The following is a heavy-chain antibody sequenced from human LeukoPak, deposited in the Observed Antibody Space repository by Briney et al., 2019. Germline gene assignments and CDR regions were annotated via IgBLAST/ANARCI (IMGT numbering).Heavy chain of an antibody. J-gene: IGHJ6*02. CDR1: GYTFTSYA. V-gene: IGHV1-3*01. Sequence: GASVKVSCKASGYTFTSYAMHWVRQAPGQRLEWMGWINAGNGNTKYSQKFQGRVTITRDTSASTAYMELSSLRSEDTAVYYCARGEYYDFWSGPVYYGMDVWGQGTTVTVSS. CDR3: ARGEYYDFWSGPVYYGMDV. CDR2: INAGNGNT. D-gene: IGHD3-3*01.